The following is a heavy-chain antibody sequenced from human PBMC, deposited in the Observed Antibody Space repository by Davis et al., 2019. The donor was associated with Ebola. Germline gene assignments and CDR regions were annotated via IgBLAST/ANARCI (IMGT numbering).Heavy chain of an antibody. J-gene: IGHJ4*02. CDR2: IRYDGSNK. D-gene: IGHD3/OR15-3a*01. V-gene: IGHV3-30*02. Sequence: PGGSLRLSCAASGFTFSSYGMHWVRQAPGKGLEWVAFIRYDGSNKYYADSVKGRFTISRDNSKNTLYLQMNSLRAEDTAVYYCARPMDWAFDYWGQGTLVTVSS. CDR1: GFTFSSYG. CDR3: ARPMDWAFDY.